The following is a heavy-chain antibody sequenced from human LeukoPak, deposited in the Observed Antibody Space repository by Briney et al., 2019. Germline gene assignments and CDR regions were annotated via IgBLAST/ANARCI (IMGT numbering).Heavy chain of an antibody. Sequence: GASVKVSCKASGGTFSSYAISWVRQAPGQGLEWMGGIIPIFGTANYAQKFQGRVTITADESTSTAYMELSSLRPEDTAVYYCARDSGGDYGDYYYHGMDVWGQGTTVTVSS. D-gene: IGHD4-17*01. V-gene: IGHV1-69*13. CDR1: GGTFSSYA. CDR3: ARDSGGDYGDYYYHGMDV. CDR2: IIPIFGTA. J-gene: IGHJ6*02.